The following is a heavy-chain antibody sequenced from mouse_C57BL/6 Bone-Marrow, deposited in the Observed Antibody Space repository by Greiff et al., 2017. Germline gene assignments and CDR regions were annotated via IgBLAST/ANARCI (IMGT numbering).Heavy chain of an antibody. V-gene: IGHV3-6*01. J-gene: IGHJ1*03. Sequence: EVQLQESGPGLVKPSQSLPLTCSVTGYSIPSGYYWNLIRQFPGNKLEWMGYISYDGSNKYNPSLNNRIPITRDTSKNQFFMKLNSVTTEDKATDYCARETTVPYWYFDGWGTGTTVT. D-gene: IGHD1-1*01. CDR3: ARETTVPYWYFDG. CDR2: ISYDGSN. CDR1: GYSIPSGYY.